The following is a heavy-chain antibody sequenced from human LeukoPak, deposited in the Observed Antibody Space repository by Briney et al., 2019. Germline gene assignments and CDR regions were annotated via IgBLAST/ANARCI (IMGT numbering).Heavy chain of an antibody. D-gene: IGHD3-22*01. Sequence: ASVKVSCKASGYTFTGYYMHWVRQAPGQGLEWMGWINPNSGGTNYAQKFQGRVTMTRDTSISTAYMELSRLRSEDTAVYYCARSQYITMIVARLYQFDDWGQGTLVTVSS. CDR2: INPNSGGT. V-gene: IGHV1-2*02. CDR1: GYTFTGYY. J-gene: IGHJ4*02. CDR3: ARSQYITMIVARLYQFDD.